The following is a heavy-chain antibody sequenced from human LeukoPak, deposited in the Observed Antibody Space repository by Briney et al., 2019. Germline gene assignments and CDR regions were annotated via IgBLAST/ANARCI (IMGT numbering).Heavy chain of an antibody. CDR2: ISYTGST. J-gene: IGHJ5*02. CDR3: ARDDYRGVTNFDP. D-gene: IGHD3-10*01. Sequence: SETLSLTCTVSGGSISPYFWSWIRQPPGKGLEWIGYISYTGSTNYDPSLKSRVTISVDTSKNQFSLQLTSVTAADTAVYYCARDDYRGVTNFDPWGQGTLVTVSS. CDR1: GGSISPYF. V-gene: IGHV4-59*01.